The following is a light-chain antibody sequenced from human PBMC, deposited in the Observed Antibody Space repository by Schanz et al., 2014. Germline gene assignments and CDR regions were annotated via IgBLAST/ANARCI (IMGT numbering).Light chain of an antibody. CDR1: SSDVGGYNY. CDR2: DVT. V-gene: IGLV2-14*01. Sequence: QSALTQPASVSGSPGQSITISCTGTSSDVGGYNYVSWYQQYPGKAPKLMIYDVTSRPSGVSNRFSGSKSGNTASLVISGLRPEDDADYFCSSYTTSSTVVFGGGTKLTVL. J-gene: IGLJ2*01. CDR3: SSYTTSSTVV.